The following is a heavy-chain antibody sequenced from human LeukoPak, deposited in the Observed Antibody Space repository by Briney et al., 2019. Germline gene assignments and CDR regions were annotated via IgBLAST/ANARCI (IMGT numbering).Heavy chain of an antibody. D-gene: IGHD3-10*01. Sequence: SETLPLTCTVAGGSITNAVYYWSWSRQHPGKGLDWIGYIYDSGRTYYNPSLKSRVTISVDTSKNQFSLKLSSVTAADTAVYYCARGEYYGSGSYNAFDMWGQGTLVTVSS. V-gene: IGHV4-31*03. J-gene: IGHJ3*02. CDR2: IYDSGRT. CDR1: GGSITNAVYY. CDR3: ARGEYYGSGSYNAFDM.